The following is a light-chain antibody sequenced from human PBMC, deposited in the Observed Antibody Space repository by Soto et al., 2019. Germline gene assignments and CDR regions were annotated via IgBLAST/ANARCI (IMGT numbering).Light chain of an antibody. Sequence: QPVLTQPASVSGSPGQSITIFCTGTSGDIGSYNRVSWYQQHPGKARKLIIYEVTDRHSGVSNRFSGSKSGNTASLTISGLQAEDEAEYYCSSYTNINTRACVFGTGTKLTVL. V-gene: IGLV2-14*01. CDR1: SGDIGSYNR. CDR3: SSYTNINTRACV. J-gene: IGLJ1*01. CDR2: EVT.